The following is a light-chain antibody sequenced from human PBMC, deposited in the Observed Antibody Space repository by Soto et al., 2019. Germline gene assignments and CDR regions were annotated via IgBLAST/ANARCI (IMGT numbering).Light chain of an antibody. Sequence: DIQMTQSPSTLSASVGDRVTITCRASQSISSWLAWYQQKPGKAPKLLIYKASSLESGVPSRFSGSGSGTEFTLTISSLQPDHFAAYYCQQYDSYPRTFGQGTKVEI. CDR1: QSISSW. J-gene: IGKJ1*01. CDR2: KAS. V-gene: IGKV1-5*03. CDR3: QQYDSYPRT.